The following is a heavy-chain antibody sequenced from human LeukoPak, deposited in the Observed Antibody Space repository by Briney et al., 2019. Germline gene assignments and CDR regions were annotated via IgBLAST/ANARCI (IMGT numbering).Heavy chain of an antibody. V-gene: IGHV1-18*04. Sequence: ASVKVSCKASGYTFTGYYMHWVRQARGQGLEWMGWISAYNGDTNYAQKLQGRVTLTTDTSTSTVYLELGSLSSEDTAVYYCARVASPRVWFDPWGQGTLVTVSS. CDR3: ARVASPRVWFDP. CDR2: ISAYNGDT. CDR1: GYTFTGYY. J-gene: IGHJ5*02. D-gene: IGHD3-10*01.